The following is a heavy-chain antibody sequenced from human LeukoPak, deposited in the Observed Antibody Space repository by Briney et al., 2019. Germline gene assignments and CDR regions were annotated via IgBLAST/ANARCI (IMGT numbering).Heavy chain of an antibody. CDR1: GDSVSSNSAS. J-gene: IGHJ3*02. CDR3: ARSVMTWFGDAFDI. D-gene: IGHD3-10*01. CDR2: TYYRSKWYN. Sequence: SQTLSLTCAISGDSVSSNSASWNWIRQSPSRGLEWLGRTYYRSKWYNDYAVSVNGRITINPDTSKNQFSLQLNSVTPEDTAVYYCARSVMTWFGDAFDIWGQGTMVTVSS. V-gene: IGHV6-1*01.